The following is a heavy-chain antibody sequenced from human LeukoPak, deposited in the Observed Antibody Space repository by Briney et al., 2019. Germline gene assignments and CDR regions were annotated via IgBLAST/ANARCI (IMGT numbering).Heavy chain of an antibody. CDR1: GGSISSYY. D-gene: IGHD3-10*01. Sequence: SETLSLTCTVSGGSISSYYWSWIRQLPGKGLEWIGYIYYSGSTNYNPSLKSRVTISVDTSKNQFSLKLSSVTAADTAVYYCARASGSYYYGSGLPFDIWGQGTMVTVSS. CDR3: ARASGSYYYGSGLPFDI. J-gene: IGHJ3*02. CDR2: IYYSGST. V-gene: IGHV4-59*01.